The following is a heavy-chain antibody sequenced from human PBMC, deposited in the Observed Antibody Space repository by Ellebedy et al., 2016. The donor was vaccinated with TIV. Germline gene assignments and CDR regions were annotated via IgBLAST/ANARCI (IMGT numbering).Heavy chain of an antibody. CDR2: IIVGSGET. J-gene: IGHJ4*02. CDR3: AAEVVSEGAF. Sequence: SVKVSXKASGITFSGSAVQWVRQARGQRLEWIGWIIVGSGETNYAQKLQQRVTLTRDLSTGTAYMELNGLTFDDTAVYFCAAEVVSEGAFWGQGTLVTVSS. CDR1: GITFSGSA. V-gene: IGHV1-58*01. D-gene: IGHD3-16*01.